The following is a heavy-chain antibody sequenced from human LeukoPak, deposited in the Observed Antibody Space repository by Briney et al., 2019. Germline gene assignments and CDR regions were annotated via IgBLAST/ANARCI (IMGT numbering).Heavy chain of an antibody. CDR1: GYTFTGYY. Sequence: ASVKVSCKASGYTFTGYYMHWVRQAPGQGLEWMGWINPNSGGTNYVQKFQGRVTMTRDTSISTAYMELSRLRSDDTAVYYCARYIAAATFDPWGQGTLVTVSS. J-gene: IGHJ5*02. CDR3: ARYIAAATFDP. D-gene: IGHD6-13*01. V-gene: IGHV1-2*02. CDR2: INPNSGGT.